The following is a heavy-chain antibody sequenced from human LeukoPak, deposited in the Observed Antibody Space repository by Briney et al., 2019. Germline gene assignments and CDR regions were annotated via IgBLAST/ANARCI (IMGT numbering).Heavy chain of an antibody. CDR1: GGSISSSIYY. CDR2: VYYTGSA. Sequence: PSETLSLTCTVSGGSISSSIYYWGWIRQPPGKGLELIGHVYYTGSAYFNPSLKSRVTMSVDTSKNQFSLNLSSVTAADTAVYYCARLRGGAWEYVDYWGQGTLVTVSS. J-gene: IGHJ4*02. V-gene: IGHV4-39*01. D-gene: IGHD3-16*01. CDR3: ARLRGGAWEYVDY.